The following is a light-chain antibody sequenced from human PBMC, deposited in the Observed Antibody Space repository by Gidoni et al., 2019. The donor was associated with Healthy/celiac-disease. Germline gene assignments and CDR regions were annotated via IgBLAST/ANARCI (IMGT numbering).Light chain of an antibody. CDR1: QDISNY. V-gene: IGKV1-33*01. CDR2: DAS. CDR3: QQYDNLPCS. Sequence: DIQMTQSPSSLSASVGDRVTITCQASQDISNYLNWYQQKPGKGPKLLIYDASNLETGVPSRFSGSGSGTDFTFTISSLQPEDIATYYCQQYDNLPCSFGQGTKLEIK. J-gene: IGKJ2*04.